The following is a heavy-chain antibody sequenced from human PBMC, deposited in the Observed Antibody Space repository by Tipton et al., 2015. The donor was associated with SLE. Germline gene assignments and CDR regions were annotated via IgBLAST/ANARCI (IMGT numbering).Heavy chain of an antibody. V-gene: IGHV4-34*01. J-gene: IGHJ4*02. CDR2: INHSGST. Sequence: TLSLTCSVYGGSFSGYYWSWIRQPPGKGLEWIGEINHSGSTNYNSSLKSRVTISVDTSKNQFSLKLSSVTAADTAVYYCARKGNCSGGSCFDYWGQGTLVTVSS. CDR1: GGSFSGYY. CDR3: ARKGNCSGGSCFDY. D-gene: IGHD2-15*01.